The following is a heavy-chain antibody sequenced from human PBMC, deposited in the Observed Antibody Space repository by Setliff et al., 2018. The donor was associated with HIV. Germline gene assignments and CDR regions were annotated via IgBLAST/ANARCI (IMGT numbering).Heavy chain of an antibody. J-gene: IGHJ3*02. CDR1: GGSFSGYF. Sequence: LSLTCAVYGGSFSGYFWSWIRQPPQKGLEWIGEINHSGDTNYNPSLKSRVTISVDTSKNQFSLKLSSVTAADTAVYYCARVGDFYDSSGYYSVLDAFDIWGRGTMVTVSS. D-gene: IGHD3-22*01. CDR3: ARVGDFYDSSGYYSVLDAFDI. V-gene: IGHV4-34*01. CDR2: INHSGDT.